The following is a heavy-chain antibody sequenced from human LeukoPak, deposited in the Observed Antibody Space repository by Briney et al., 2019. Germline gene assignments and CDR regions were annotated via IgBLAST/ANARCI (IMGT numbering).Heavy chain of an antibody. J-gene: IGHJ5*02. D-gene: IGHD5-12*01. CDR3: ARDRGLNWFDP. CDR1: GFTFSSYW. Sequence: GGSLGLSCAASGFTFSSYWMSWVRQAPGKGLEWVANIKQDESEKYYVDSVKGRFTISRDNAKNSLYLQMNSLRAEDTAVYYCARDRGLNWFDPWGQGTLVTVSS. V-gene: IGHV3-7*01. CDR2: IKQDESEK.